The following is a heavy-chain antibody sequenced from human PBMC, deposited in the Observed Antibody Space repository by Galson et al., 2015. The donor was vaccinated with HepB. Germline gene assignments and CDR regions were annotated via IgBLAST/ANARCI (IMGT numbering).Heavy chain of an antibody. Sequence: SLRLSCAASGFTFSSYGMHWVRQAPGKGLEWVAVISYDGSNKYYADSVKGRFTISRDNSKNTLYLQMNSLRAEDTAVYYCAKDLLNYFDYWGQGTLVTVSS. V-gene: IGHV3-30*18. J-gene: IGHJ4*02. CDR3: AKDLLNYFDY. CDR2: ISYDGSNK. CDR1: GFTFSSYG.